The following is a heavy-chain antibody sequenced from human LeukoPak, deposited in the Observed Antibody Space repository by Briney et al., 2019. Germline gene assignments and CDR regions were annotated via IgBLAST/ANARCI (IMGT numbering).Heavy chain of an antibody. CDR2: MNPNSGNT. CDR3: ARGSYGPDLYYYYYMDV. D-gene: IGHD4-17*01. V-gene: IGHV1-8*03. J-gene: IGHJ6*03. Sequence: GASVKVSCKASGYTFTSYDINWVRQATGQGLEWMGWMNPNSGNTGYAQKFQGRVTITRNTSISTAYMELSSLRSEDTAVYYCARGSYGPDLYYYYYMDVWGKGTTVTVSS. CDR1: GYTFTSYD.